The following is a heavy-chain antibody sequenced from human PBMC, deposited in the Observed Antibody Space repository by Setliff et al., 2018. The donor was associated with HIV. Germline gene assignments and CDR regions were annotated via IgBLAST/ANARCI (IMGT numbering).Heavy chain of an antibody. D-gene: IGHD3-22*01. V-gene: IGHV1-18*01. CDR2: ISAYNGNT. CDR1: GYTFTNYG. CDR3: ARIPNHSSGFDY. J-gene: IGHJ4*02. Sequence: ASVKVSCKASGYTFTNYGISWVRQAPGQGLEWMGWISAYNGNTNYAQKFQGRVTITADESTTTAYMELSSLRSEDTAVYYCARIPNHSSGFDYWGQGTPVTVSS.